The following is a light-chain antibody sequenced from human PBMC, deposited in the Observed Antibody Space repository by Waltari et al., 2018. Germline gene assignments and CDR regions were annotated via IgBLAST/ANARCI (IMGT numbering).Light chain of an antibody. CDR1: QSISKN. V-gene: IGKV1-39*01. CDR3: QQSYSIPWT. CDR2: RAS. J-gene: IGKJ1*01. Sequence: DIQMTKSPSSLSTTVGERVTVTCRASQSISKNLNWYQQKLGKAPNLLIYRASSLHSGVPSRFNGSGSGTDFTLTISSLKPEDFATYYCQQSYSIPWTFGQGTMVETK.